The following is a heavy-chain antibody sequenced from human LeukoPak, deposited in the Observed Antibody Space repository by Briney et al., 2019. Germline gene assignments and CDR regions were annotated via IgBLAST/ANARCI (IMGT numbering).Heavy chain of an antibody. CDR1: GYSFTNYD. J-gene: IGHJ4*02. V-gene: IGHV1-8*03. CDR2: MNPNSGDT. D-gene: IGHD5-24*01. CDR3: ARDYVEMATIPRY. Sequence: ASVTVSCKASGYSFTNYDINWVRQATGQGLEWMGWMNPNSGDTGHSQKFQGRVFITRDTSINTAYMELSSLGSDDTAVYYCARDYVEMATIPRYWGQGILVTVSS.